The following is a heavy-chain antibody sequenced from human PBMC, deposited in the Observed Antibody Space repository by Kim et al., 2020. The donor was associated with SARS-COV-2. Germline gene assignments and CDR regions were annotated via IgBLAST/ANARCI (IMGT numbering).Heavy chain of an antibody. V-gene: IGHV3-11*04. Sequence: IYYADSVKGRFTISRDTAKKSLYLQMTSLRAEDTAVYYCARETILVAFDIWGQGTMVTVSS. CDR3: ARETILVAFDI. D-gene: IGHD2-8*02. J-gene: IGHJ3*02. CDR2: I.